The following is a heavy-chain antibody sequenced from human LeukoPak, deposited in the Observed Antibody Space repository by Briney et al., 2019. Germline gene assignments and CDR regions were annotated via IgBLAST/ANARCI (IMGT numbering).Heavy chain of an antibody. V-gene: IGHV3-21*01. Sequence: NAGGSLRLSCAASGFTFSSYSMNWVRQAPGKGLEWVSSISSSSSYIYYADSVKGRFTISRDNAKNSLYLQMNSLRAEDTAVYYCARDLHIAARPDAFDIWGQGTMVTVSS. J-gene: IGHJ3*02. D-gene: IGHD6-6*01. CDR3: ARDLHIAARPDAFDI. CDR1: GFTFSSYS. CDR2: ISSSSSYI.